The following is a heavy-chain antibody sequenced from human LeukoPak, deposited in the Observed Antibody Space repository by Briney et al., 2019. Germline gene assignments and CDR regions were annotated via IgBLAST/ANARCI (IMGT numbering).Heavy chain of an antibody. CDR2: ISGSGGST. CDR1: GFTFSSYA. Sequence: PGASLRLSCAASGFTFSSYAMSWVRQAPGKGLEWVSLISGSGGSTDFADFVKGRFTISRDNSNNTVYLQMNSLRAEDTAVYYCAKSLGRAYGSGSSNSPFDYWGQGTLVTVSS. V-gene: IGHV3-23*01. CDR3: AKSLGRAYGSGSSNSPFDY. J-gene: IGHJ4*02. D-gene: IGHD3-10*01.